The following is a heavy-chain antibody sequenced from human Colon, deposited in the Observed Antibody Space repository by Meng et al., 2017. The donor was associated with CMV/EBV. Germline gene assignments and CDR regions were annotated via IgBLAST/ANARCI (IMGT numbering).Heavy chain of an antibody. CDR1: GFRLDGYS. CDR2: ITWDGGRS. Sequence: SGFRLDGYSMHWVRQVPGKGLEWVSLITWDGGRSYYADSVKGRFIISRDNSKNSLYLQMNSLRIEDTAFYYCAKDAYGSGSHFDYWGQGTLVTVSS. J-gene: IGHJ4*02. V-gene: IGHV3-43*01. D-gene: IGHD3-10*01. CDR3: AKDAYGSGSHFDY.